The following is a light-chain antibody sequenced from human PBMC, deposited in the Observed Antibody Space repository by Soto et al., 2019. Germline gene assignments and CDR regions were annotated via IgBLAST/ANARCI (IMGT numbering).Light chain of an antibody. Sequence: DIQMTQSPSSLSASVGDRVTITCRASQSISSYLNWYQQKPGKAPKLLIYAASSLQSGVPSRFSGSGSGTDFTLTISSLQPEDFATYYCQQSYSTPRTFGQGTKAAIK. CDR3: QQSYSTPRT. V-gene: IGKV1-39*01. CDR2: AAS. CDR1: QSISSY. J-gene: IGKJ1*01.